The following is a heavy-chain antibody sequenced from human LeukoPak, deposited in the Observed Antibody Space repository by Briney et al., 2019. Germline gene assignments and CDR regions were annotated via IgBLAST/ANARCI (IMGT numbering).Heavy chain of an antibody. J-gene: IGHJ6*03. D-gene: IGHD2-21*01. Sequence: GGSLRLSCAVSGFTFSNYWMYWVRQAPGKGLVWVSRINTDGSSTTYADSVKGRFTISRDNAKNTVHLQMNSLRAEDTAVYYCARGLVGLYYYYYYMDVWGKGTTVTASS. CDR3: ARGLVGLYYYYYYMDV. CDR1: GFTFSNYW. CDR2: INTDGSST. V-gene: IGHV3-74*01.